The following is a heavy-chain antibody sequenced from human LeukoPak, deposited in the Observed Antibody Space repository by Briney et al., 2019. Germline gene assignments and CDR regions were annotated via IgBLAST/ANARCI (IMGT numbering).Heavy chain of an antibody. Sequence: GGPLRLSSAVSGITLSNYGMSWVRQAPGKRLEWVAGISDSGGRTNYADSVKGRFTISRDNPKNTLYLQMNSLRAEDTAVYFCAKRGVVIRVILVGFHKEACYFGSWGQGALGTVSS. D-gene: IGHD3-22*01. CDR1: GITLSNYG. CDR2: ISDSGGRT. J-gene: IGHJ4*02. CDR3: AKRGVVIRVILVGFHKEACYFGS. V-gene: IGHV3-23*01.